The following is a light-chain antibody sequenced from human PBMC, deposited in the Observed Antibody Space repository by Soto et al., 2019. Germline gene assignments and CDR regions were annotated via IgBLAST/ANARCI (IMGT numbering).Light chain of an antibody. CDR2: DVN. V-gene: IGLV2-14*01. Sequence: QYALTQPASVSGSPGQSITISCTGTSSDLGTYNYVSWYQQHPDKAPKLLIYDVNNRPSGVSNRFSGSKSGNTASLTISGLQAEDEADYYCSSYTTSSTVVFGGGTKLTVL. CDR3: SSYTTSSTVV. J-gene: IGLJ2*01. CDR1: SSDLGTYNY.